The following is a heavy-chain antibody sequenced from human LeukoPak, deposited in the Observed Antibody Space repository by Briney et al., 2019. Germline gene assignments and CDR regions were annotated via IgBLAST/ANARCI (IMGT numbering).Heavy chain of an antibody. CDR2: TYYTSKWYN. CDR1: GDSVSSNSAA. V-gene: IGHV6-1*01. D-gene: IGHD3-9*01. J-gene: IGHJ3*01. Sequence: SQTLSLTCAISGDSVSSNSAAWNWIRQSPSRGLEWLGRTYYTSKWYNDYAVSVNSRITVNPDTSKNQFSLQLNSVTPEDTAVYYCARGVKSHYDFLTGYYWGAFDHWGQGTLVTVSS. CDR3: ARGVKSHYDFLTGYYWGAFDH.